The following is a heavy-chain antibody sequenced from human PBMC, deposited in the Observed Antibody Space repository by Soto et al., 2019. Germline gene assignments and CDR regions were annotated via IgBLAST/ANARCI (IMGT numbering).Heavy chain of an antibody. Sequence: TGGSLRLSCAASGFTFSNFGMHWVRQAPGKGLEWVASISYDGNIKYSADSVKGRFTISRDNSKNTLYLQMNSLRSEDTAVYYCARARKALGGYYFDYWGQGTLVTVSS. D-gene: IGHD3-16*02. CDR3: ARARKALGGYYFDY. V-gene: IGHV3-30*03. J-gene: IGHJ4*02. CDR1: GFTFSNFG. CDR2: ISYDGNIK.